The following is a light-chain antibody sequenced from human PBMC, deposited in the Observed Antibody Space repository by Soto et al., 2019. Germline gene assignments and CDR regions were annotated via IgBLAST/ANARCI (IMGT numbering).Light chain of an antibody. CDR3: QQYNNWPLT. CDR2: GAS. V-gene: IGKV3D-15*01. CDR1: QSVSSSY. Sequence: EIVLTPSPGTLSLSPVERATLSCRASQSVSSSYLAWYQQKPGQAPRLLIYGASSRATGIPARFSGSGSGTEFTLTISSLQSEDFAVYYCQQYNNWPLTFGGGTKVDIK. J-gene: IGKJ4*01.